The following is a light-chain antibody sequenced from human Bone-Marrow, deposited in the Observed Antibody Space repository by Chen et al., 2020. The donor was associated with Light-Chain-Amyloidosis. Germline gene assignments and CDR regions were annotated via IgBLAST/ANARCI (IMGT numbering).Light chain of an antibody. Sequence: QSVLTQPPSVSAAPGQKVTISCSGSSSNIGNNYVSWYQQFPGTAPKLLIYDNNKRPSGIPDRISGSKSGTSATLGITGLQTGDEADYCCATWDGSLSAVIFGGGSKLTVL. V-gene: IGLV1-51*01. CDR1: SSNIGNNY. CDR3: ATWDGSLSAVI. CDR2: DNN. J-gene: IGLJ2*01.